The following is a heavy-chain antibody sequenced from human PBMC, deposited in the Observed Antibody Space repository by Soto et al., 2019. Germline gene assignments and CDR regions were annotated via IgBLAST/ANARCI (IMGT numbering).Heavy chain of an antibody. J-gene: IGHJ4*02. Sequence: ETLSLTCAVFSASLGDHYWAWIRQSPDKGLEWIGEVHPSGSTDYNPSLKSRLTLSLDTSKNQFSLKVASVTAADTAVYYCARTLWIPFAYWGQGTLVTVSS. CDR1: SASLGDHY. D-gene: IGHD5-12*01. V-gene: IGHV4-34*01. CDR3: ARTLWIPFAY. CDR2: VHPSGST.